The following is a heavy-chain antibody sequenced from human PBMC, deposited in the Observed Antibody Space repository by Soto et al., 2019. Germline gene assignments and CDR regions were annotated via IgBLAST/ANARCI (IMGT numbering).Heavy chain of an antibody. D-gene: IGHD4-17*01. V-gene: IGHV1-69*04. CDR3: ARDVDADFRTDFDY. Sequence: ASVKVSCKASGGTFSSYTISWVRQAPGQGLEWMGRIIPILGIANYAQKFQGRVTITADKSTSTAYMELSSLRAEDTALYYCARDVDADFRTDFDYWGRGTLVTVSS. J-gene: IGHJ4*02. CDR1: GGTFSSYT. CDR2: IIPILGIA.